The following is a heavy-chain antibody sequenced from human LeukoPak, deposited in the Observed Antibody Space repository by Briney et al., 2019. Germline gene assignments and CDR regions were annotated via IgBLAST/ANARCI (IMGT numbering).Heavy chain of an antibody. J-gene: IGHJ3*02. CDR3: ARGCSGGSCSPDAFDI. D-gene: IGHD2-15*01. Sequence: SETLSLTCSVSGGSISSGTHYWSWIRQPAGKGLEWIGRIYTSGSTNYNPSLKSRVTISVDTSMNQFSLKLSSVTAADTAVYYCARGCSGGSCSPDAFDIWGQGTKVTVSS. CDR2: IYTSGST. CDR1: GGSISSGTHY. V-gene: IGHV4-61*02.